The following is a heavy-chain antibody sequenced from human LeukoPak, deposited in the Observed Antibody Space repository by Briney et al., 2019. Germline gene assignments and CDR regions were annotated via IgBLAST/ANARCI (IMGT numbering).Heavy chain of an antibody. CDR2: TYYRSKWYN. CDR3: ARELVIAVAGTGYYYGMDV. V-gene: IGHV6-1*01. Sequence: PSQTLSLTCAISGDSVSSNSAAWNWIRQSPSRGLEWLGRTYYRSKWYNDYAVSVKSRITINPDTSKNQFSLQLNSVTPEDTAVYYCARELVIAVAGTGYYYGMDVWGQGTTVTVSS. D-gene: IGHD6-19*01. CDR1: GDSVSSNSAA. J-gene: IGHJ6*02.